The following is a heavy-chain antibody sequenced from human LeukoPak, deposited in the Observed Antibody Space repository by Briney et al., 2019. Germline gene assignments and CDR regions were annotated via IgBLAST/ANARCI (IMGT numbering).Heavy chain of an antibody. Sequence: SSETLSLTCTVSGGSISSSSCYWGWIRQPPGKGLEWIGSIYYSGSTYYNPSLKSRVIISVDTSKNQFSLKLSSVTAADTAVYYCARDGTRFSIAAAGNIHDYWGQGTLVTVSS. CDR3: ARDGTRFSIAAAGNIHDY. D-gene: IGHD6-13*01. V-gene: IGHV4-39*07. CDR2: IYYSGST. CDR1: GGSISSSSCY. J-gene: IGHJ4*02.